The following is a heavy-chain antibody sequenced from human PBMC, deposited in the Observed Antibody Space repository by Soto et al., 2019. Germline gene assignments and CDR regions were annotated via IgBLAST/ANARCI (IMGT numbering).Heavy chain of an antibody. CDR3: ARKIFWSGYYISRGNWFDP. CDR1: GFTFSDYY. Sequence: GGSLRLSCAASGFTFSDYYMSWIRQAPGKGLEWVSYISSSGSTIYYADSVKGRFTISRDNAKNSLYLQMNSLRAEDTAVYYCARKIFWSGYYISRGNWFDPWGQGTLVTVSS. V-gene: IGHV3-11*01. J-gene: IGHJ5*02. D-gene: IGHD3-3*01. CDR2: ISSSGSTI.